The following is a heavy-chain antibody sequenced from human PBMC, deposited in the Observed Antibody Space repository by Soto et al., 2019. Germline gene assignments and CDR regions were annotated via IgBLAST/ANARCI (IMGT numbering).Heavy chain of an antibody. J-gene: IGHJ6*02. CDR3: ARGQRGTAMGYYYYYGMDV. D-gene: IGHD5-18*01. V-gene: IGHV4-34*01. CDR1: GGSFSGYY. CDR2: INHSGST. Sequence: QVQLQQWGAGLLKPSETLSLTCAVYGGSFSGYYWSWIRQPPGKGLEWIGEINHSGSTNYNPSLKSRVTISVDTPKNQFSLKLNSVTAADTAVYYCARGQRGTAMGYYYYYGMDVWGQGTTVTVSS.